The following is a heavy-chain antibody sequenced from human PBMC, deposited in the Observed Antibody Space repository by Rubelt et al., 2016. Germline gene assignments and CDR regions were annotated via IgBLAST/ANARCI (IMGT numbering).Heavy chain of an antibody. Sequence: AQPGGSLRLSCAASGFTFSNHAMTWVRQAPGEGLERVSSISASGGDTYYADSVRGRLTVSRDNSKNTVFLQMNSLRAEDTAVYYCAASPRAGWEAPWDFWGQGTLVTVSS. CDR1: GFTFSNHA. V-gene: IGHV3-23*01. J-gene: IGHJ4*02. CDR2: ISASGGDT. D-gene: IGHD1-26*01. CDR3: AASPRAGWEAPWDF.